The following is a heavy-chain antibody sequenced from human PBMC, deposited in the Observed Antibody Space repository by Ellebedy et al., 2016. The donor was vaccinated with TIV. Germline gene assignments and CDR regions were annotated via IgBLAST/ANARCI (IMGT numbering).Heavy chain of an antibody. J-gene: IGHJ4*02. D-gene: IGHD6-19*01. Sequence: ASVKVSCKASGGTFSSYAISWVRQAPGQGLEWMGWISTYNGNTYYAQKLQGRVTMTTDTSTSTVYMELSSLSSEDTSVFYCARDNGPSAGIPPYYHFDYWGQGTLVTVSS. CDR2: ISTYNGNT. V-gene: IGHV1-18*01. CDR3: ARDNGPSAGIPPYYHFDY. CDR1: GGTFSSYA.